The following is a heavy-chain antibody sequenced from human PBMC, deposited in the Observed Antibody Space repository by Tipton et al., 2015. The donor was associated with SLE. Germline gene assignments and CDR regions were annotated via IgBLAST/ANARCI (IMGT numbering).Heavy chain of an antibody. J-gene: IGHJ6*03. Sequence: TLSLTCTVSGDSISSGGHYWSWIRQHPGKGLEWIGRFHYTGRTSHNPSLTSRVAISVDTSKNQFSLNMTSVTAADTAVYYCARDGDGGRTHYMDVWGKGTTVTVSS. V-gene: IGHV4-31*03. CDR3: ARDGDGGRTHYMDV. CDR2: FHYTGRT. D-gene: IGHD3-16*01. CDR1: GDSISSGGHY.